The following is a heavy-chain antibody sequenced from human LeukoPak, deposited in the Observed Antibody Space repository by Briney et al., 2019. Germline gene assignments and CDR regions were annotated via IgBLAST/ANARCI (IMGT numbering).Heavy chain of an antibody. V-gene: IGHV1-8*01. CDR3: ARGMGITMVRGVIYYYYGMDV. CDR1: GYTFTSYD. Sequence: ASVKVSCKASGYTFTSYDINWVRQATGQGLEWMGWMNPYSGNTGYAQKFQGRVTMTRNTSIGTAYMELSSLRSEDTAVYYCARGMGITMVRGVIYYYYGMDVWGQGTTVTVSS. J-gene: IGHJ6*02. CDR2: MNPYSGNT. D-gene: IGHD3-10*01.